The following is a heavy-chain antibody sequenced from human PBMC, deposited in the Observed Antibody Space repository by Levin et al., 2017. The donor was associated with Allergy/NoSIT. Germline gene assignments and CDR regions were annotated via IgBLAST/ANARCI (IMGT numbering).Heavy chain of an antibody. V-gene: IGHV3-48*01. CDR3: EGSFDILTGYYLGY. CDR2: ISSSSSTI. J-gene: IGHJ4*02. D-gene: IGHD3-9*01. CDR1: GFTFSSYS. Sequence: SCAASGFTFSSYSMNWVRQAPGKGLEWVSYISSSSSTIYYADSVKGRFTISRDNAKNSLYLQMNSLRAEDTAVYYCEGSFDILTGYYLGYWGQGTLVTVSS.